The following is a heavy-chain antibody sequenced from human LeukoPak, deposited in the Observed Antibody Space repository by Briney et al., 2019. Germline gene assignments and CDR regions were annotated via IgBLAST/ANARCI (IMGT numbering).Heavy chain of an antibody. D-gene: IGHD6-13*01. CDR3: ASGQHVFDY. Sequence: SETLSLTCADYGGSFSGYYWSWIRQPPGKGLEWIGEINHSGSTNYNPSLKSRVTISVDTSKNQFSLKLSSVTAADTAVYYCASGQHVFDYWGQGTLVTVSS. V-gene: IGHV4-34*01. J-gene: IGHJ4*02. CDR2: INHSGST. CDR1: GGSFSGYY.